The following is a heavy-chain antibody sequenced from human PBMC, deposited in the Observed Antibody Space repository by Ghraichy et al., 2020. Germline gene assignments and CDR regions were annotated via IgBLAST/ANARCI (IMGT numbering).Heavy chain of an antibody. D-gene: IGHD6-19*01. V-gene: IGHV3-74*01. J-gene: IGHJ4*02. CDR1: GFTFSSYW. Sequence: GESLNISCAASGFTFSSYWMHWVRQAPGKGLVWVARINSDGSGTTYADSVKGRFSISRDNAKNTLYLQMNSLRAEDTAVYYCAKEVSSGWYVPNDYWGQGTLVTVSS. CDR3: AKEVSSGWYVPNDY. CDR2: INSDGSGT.